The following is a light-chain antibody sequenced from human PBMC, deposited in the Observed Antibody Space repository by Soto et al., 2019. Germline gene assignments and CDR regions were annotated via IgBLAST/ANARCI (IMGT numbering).Light chain of an antibody. CDR1: SNNIGSNT. J-gene: IGLJ2*01. CDR2: SDS. V-gene: IGLV1-44*01. Sequence: QSVLTQPPSVSATPGQRVTISCSGSSNNIGSNTVTWHQHLPGTAPELLIYSDSQRPSGVPDRFSGSKSGTSASLAISRLQSEDEADYYCATWADSLNGLLFGGGTKVTVL. CDR3: ATWADSLNGLL.